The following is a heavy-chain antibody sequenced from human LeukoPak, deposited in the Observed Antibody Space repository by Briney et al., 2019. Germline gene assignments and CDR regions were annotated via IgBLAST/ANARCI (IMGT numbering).Heavy chain of an antibody. CDR1: GFTLSGYA. CDR2: VDGGGGGT. D-gene: IGHD6-13*01. CDR3: AKQSAGSAAWYSLHYDF. Sequence: PGGSLRLSCAVSGFTLSGYAMTWVRQAPGRGLEWVSSVDGGGGGTYYADSVKGRFTISRDNSKDTLYLQMNGLRAEDTAVYFCAKQSAGSAAWYSLHYDFWGQGTLVTVSS. J-gene: IGHJ4*02. V-gene: IGHV3-23*01.